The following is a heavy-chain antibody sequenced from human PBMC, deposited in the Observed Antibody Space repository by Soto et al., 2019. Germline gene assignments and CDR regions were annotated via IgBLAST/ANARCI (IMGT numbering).Heavy chain of an antibody. CDR2: ISSSSSYI. J-gene: IGHJ3*02. Sequence: GGSLRLSCAASGFTFSSYSMNWVRQAPGKGLEWVSSISSSSSYIYYADSVKGRFTISRDNAKNSLYLQMNSLRAEDTAVYYCARDGPDCSGGSCPDAFDIWGQGTMVTVSS. D-gene: IGHD2-15*01. V-gene: IGHV3-21*01. CDR3: ARDGPDCSGGSCPDAFDI. CDR1: GFTFSSYS.